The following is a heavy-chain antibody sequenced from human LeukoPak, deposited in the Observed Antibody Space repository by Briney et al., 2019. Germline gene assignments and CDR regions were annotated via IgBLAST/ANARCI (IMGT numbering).Heavy chain of an antibody. V-gene: IGHV4-39*07. Sequence: SETLSLTCTVSGGSISSSSYYWGWIRQPPGKGLEWIGSIYYSGSTYYNPSLKSRVTISVDTSKNQFSLKLSSVTAADTAVYYCARRGIAYYDYVWGSYRPFFDYWGQGTLVTVSS. CDR2: IYYSGST. J-gene: IGHJ4*02. CDR3: ARRGIAYYDYVWGSYRPFFDY. CDR1: GGSISSSSYY. D-gene: IGHD3-16*02.